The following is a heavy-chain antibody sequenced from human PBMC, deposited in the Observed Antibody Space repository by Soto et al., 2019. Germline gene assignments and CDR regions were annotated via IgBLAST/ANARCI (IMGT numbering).Heavy chain of an antibody. V-gene: IGHV4-30-4*01. D-gene: IGHD1-26*01. CDR1: GGSFRNGNYY. Sequence: QVQLQEWGPGLVKPSQTLSLTCTVSGGSFRNGNYYWGWIRQPPGKGLEWIGYVYYSGTTYSHPSLKSRVTISVDASENEFSLRLSSVTAADTAVYYCVTVNLVGAAYYFDYWGPGTLVTVSS. CDR2: VYYSGTT. J-gene: IGHJ4*02. CDR3: VTVNLVGAAYYFDY.